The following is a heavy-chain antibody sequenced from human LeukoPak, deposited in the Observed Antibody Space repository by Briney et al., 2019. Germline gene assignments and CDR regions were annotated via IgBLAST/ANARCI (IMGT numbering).Heavy chain of an antibody. V-gene: IGHV1-69*06. CDR3: ARGFEGSGIWFVP. J-gene: IGHJ5*02. CDR2: IIPIFGTA. Sequence: ASVKVSCKASGGTFSSYAISWVRQAPGQGLEWMGGIIPIFGTANYAQKFQGRVTITADKSTSTAYMELSSLRSEDTAVYYCARGFEGSGIWFVPWGQGTLVTVSS. CDR1: GGTFSSYA. D-gene: IGHD6-25*01.